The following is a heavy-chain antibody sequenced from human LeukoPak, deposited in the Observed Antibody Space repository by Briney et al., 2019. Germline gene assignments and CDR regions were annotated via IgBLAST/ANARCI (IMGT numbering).Heavy chain of an antibody. CDR1: GFSLSTSEVG. V-gene: IGHV2-5*02. D-gene: IGHD4/OR15-4a*01. Sequence: KESGPTLVNPTQTLTLTCTFSGFSLSTSEVGVGWIRQSPGKALEWLALIYWDDDKRYSPSLKSRLTVTKDTSKNQVVLTMTSMDPVDTTTYYCARHYGAVYYYYGMDVWGQGTTVTVSS. CDR3: ARHYGAVYYYYGMDV. CDR2: IYWDDDK. J-gene: IGHJ6*02.